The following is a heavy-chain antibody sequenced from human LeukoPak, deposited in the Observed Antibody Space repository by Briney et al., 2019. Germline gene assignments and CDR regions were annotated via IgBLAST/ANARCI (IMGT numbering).Heavy chain of an antibody. V-gene: IGHV3-66*02. CDR3: VSQGGGDICR. CDR2: MYPCGTT. D-gene: IGHD3-16*02. J-gene: IGHJ4*01. Sequence: PWGSLRLSCAASGFTLNTNDMNWVRQAPGKGLEWIAVMYPCGTTFYTDSVKGRFTVTRDESKNMMFLQMNTLRPDDTAVYYCVSQGGGDICRWGQEALVTVYS. CDR1: GFTLNTND.